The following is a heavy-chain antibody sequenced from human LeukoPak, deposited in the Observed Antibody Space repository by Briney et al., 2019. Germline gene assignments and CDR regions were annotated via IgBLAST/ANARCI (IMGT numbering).Heavy chain of an antibody. CDR1: GGSFSGYY. V-gene: IGHV4-34*01. CDR2: INHSGST. Sequence: PSETLSLTCAVCGGSFSGYYWSWIRQPPGKGLEWIGEINHSGSTNYNPSLKSRVTISVDTSKNHFSLKLSSVTAADTAVYYCAREAYSYGSAPHDAFDIWGQGTMVTVSS. D-gene: IGHD5-18*01. J-gene: IGHJ3*02. CDR3: AREAYSYGSAPHDAFDI.